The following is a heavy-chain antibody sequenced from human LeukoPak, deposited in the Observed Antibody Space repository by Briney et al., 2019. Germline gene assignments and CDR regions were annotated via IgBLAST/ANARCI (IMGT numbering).Heavy chain of an antibody. D-gene: IGHD3-3*01. CDR2: ISGYNGNI. CDR1: GYTFTNYG. CDR3: ARDPFGVVMPPDY. Sequence: ASVKVSCKASGYTFTNYGITWVRQAPGQGLEWMGWISGYNGNINYAQKLQGRVTMTTDTSTSTAYMELRSLRSDDTAVYYCARDPFGVVMPPDYWGQGTLVTVSS. V-gene: IGHV1-18*01. J-gene: IGHJ4*02.